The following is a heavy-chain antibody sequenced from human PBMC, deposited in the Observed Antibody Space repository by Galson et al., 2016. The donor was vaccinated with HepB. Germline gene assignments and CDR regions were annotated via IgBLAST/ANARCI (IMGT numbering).Heavy chain of an antibody. CDR2: IWHDGWTK. CDR3: ARSSPVGATHAGLDY. V-gene: IGHV3-33*01. D-gene: IGHD1-26*01. J-gene: IGHJ4*02. CDR1: GFAFSAFG. Sequence: SLRLSCAASGFAFSAFGMHWVRQALGKGLEWVADIWHDGWTKHYADSMKGRFTISRDNSLHTLYLHVSTLRVEDTAVYYCARSSPVGATHAGLDYWGQGTLVTVSS.